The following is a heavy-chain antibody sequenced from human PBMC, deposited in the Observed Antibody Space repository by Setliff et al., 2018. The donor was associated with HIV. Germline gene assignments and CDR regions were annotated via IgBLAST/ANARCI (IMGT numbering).Heavy chain of an antibody. CDR2: IRRDGGIA. Sequence: GGSLRLSCAASGFPFNRFTMHWVRQRPGKGLEWVSLIRRDGGIAFHADSVKGRFTISRDNGKNSLYLQMNGLRTEDTALYYCAKEHPTGWPNLDHWGQGTLVT. V-gene: IGHV3-43*01. J-gene: IGHJ4*02. CDR1: GFPFNRFT. CDR3: AKEHPTGWPNLDH. D-gene: IGHD6-19*01.